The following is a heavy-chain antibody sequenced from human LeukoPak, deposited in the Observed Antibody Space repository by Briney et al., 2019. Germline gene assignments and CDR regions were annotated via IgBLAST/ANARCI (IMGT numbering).Heavy chain of an antibody. Sequence: GGSLRLSCAASGFSFSSTWMHWVRQVPGKGLVWVSRINSDGSTIYADSVKGRFTISRDNTKNTLYLQMNSLRADDTAVYYCASDRYYTADYWGQGTLVTVSS. V-gene: IGHV3-74*01. CDR3: ASDRYYTADY. CDR1: GFSFSSTW. CDR2: INSDGST. D-gene: IGHD2-8*02. J-gene: IGHJ4*02.